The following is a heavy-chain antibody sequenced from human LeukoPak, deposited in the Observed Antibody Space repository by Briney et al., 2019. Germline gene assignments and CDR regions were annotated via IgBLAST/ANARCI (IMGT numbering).Heavy chain of an antibody. CDR1: GFTFRSYA. D-gene: IGHD3-10*01. CDR3: ARDPGYGLGVDYGDY. CDR2: IHRGGNT. Sequence: GGSLRLSCAASGFTFRSYAMTWVRQAPGKGLEWLSVIHRGGNTYYADSVKGRFTISRDSSKNTVFLQMDSLRAEDTAVYYCARDPGYGLGVDYGDYWGQGTLVTVSS. V-gene: IGHV3-66*01. J-gene: IGHJ4*02.